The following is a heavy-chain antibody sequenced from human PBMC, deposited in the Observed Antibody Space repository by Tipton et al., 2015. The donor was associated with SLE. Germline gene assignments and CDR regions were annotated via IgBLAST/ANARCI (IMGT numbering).Heavy chain of an antibody. Sequence: TLSLTCTVSGGSISSSSYYWSWIRQSPGTGLEWIGEIHYSGNTKYNPSLKRRVTMSVDTSGNQFSLRPGSVTTADTAAYYCARDRGGDYFDYWGPGTLVAVSS. D-gene: IGHD3-10*01. CDR2: IHYSGNT. CDR3: ARDRGGDYFDY. J-gene: IGHJ4*02. V-gene: IGHV4-61*01. CDR1: GGSISSSSYY.